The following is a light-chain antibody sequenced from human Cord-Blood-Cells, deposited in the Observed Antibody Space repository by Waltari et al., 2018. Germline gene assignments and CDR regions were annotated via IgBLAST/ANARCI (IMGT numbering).Light chain of an antibody. CDR3: CSYAGSYTWV. Sequence: QSALTQPRSVSGSPGQSVTISCTGTSSDVGGYNCVSWYQQHPGKPPKLMIYHVSNRPSGVPYRFSGSKSGNTASLTISGLQAEDEADYYCCSYAGSYTWVFGGGTKLTVL. CDR1: SSDVGGYNC. J-gene: IGLJ3*02. CDR2: HVS. V-gene: IGLV2-11*01.